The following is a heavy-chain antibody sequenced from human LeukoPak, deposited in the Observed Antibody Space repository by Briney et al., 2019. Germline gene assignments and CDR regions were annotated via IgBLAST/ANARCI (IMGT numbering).Heavy chain of an antibody. Sequence: GGSLRLSCAASGFTFSSYAMSWVRQAPGKGLEWVSYISSSSSTIYYADSVKGRFTISRDNAKNSLYLQMNSLRAEDTAVYYCARANDILTGPNWFHAWGQGTLVTVSS. CDR1: GFTFSSYA. CDR2: ISSSSSTI. CDR3: ARANDILTGPNWFHA. J-gene: IGHJ5*02. D-gene: IGHD3-9*01. V-gene: IGHV3-48*01.